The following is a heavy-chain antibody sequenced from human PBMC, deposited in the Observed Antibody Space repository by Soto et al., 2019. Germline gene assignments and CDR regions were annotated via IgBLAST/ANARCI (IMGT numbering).Heavy chain of an antibody. Sequence: PGGSLRLSCAAFGFTFRSYAMHWVRQAPGKGLEWVAVISCGGGNKYDADSVKGRFTISRDNSKNTLYLQMNRLRAEDTAVYYCARNRQGLYYGSQSRYYFYCMDVWGQGTSVPVSS. CDR3: ARNRQGLYYGSQSRYYFYCMDV. D-gene: IGHD3-10*01. CDR1: GFTFRSYA. V-gene: IGHV3-30-3*01. J-gene: IGHJ6*02. CDR2: ISCGGGNK.